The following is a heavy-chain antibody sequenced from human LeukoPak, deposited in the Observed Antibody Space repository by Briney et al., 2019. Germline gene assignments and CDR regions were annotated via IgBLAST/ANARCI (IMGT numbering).Heavy chain of an antibody. CDR1: GGSISSTNW. CDR2: ISLTGQT. D-gene: IGHD2-2*01. Sequence: PSETLSLTCGVSGGSISSTNWRSWVRQSPGQGLEWIGEISLTGQTNYNPSLRGRVTMSLDESSNHLSLHLTSVTAADTATYYCSRESRAFCPLGYWGQGTLVIVPS. CDR3: SRESRAFCPLGY. J-gene: IGHJ4*02. V-gene: IGHV4-4*02.